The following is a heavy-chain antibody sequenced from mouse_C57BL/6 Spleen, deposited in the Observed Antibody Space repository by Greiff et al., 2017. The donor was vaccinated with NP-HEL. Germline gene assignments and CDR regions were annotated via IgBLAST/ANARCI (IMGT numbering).Heavy chain of an antibody. Sequence: EVQLQQSGPELVKPGASVKISCKASGYSFTDYNMNWVKQSNGKSLEWIGVINSNYGTNSYNQKLRGKATLTVDQSSSTAYMQLNSLTSEDSAVYYCARNDYDAGRFAYWGQGTLVTVSA. CDR3: ARNDYDAGRFAY. V-gene: IGHV1-39*01. CDR2: INSNYGTN. CDR1: GYSFTDYN. D-gene: IGHD2-4*01. J-gene: IGHJ3*01.